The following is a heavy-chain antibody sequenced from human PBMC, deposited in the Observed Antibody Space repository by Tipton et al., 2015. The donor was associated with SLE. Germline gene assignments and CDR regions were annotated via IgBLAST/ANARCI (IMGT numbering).Heavy chain of an antibody. V-gene: IGHV4-59*08. CDR1: GGSISSYY. D-gene: IGHD3-22*01. J-gene: IGHJ4*02. Sequence: TLSLTCTVSGGSISSYYWSWIRQPPGKGLEWIGYIYYSGSTNYNPSLKSRVTISVDTSKNKFSLQLSSVTAADTAVYYRAGDYYDSSGLFDYWGQGTLVTVSS. CDR3: AGDYYDSSGLFDY. CDR2: IYYSGST.